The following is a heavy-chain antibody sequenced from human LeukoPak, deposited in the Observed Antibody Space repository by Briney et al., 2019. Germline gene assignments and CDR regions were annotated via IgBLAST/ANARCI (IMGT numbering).Heavy chain of an antibody. CDR3: ARDVPQLAYYDFWSGYYEY. CDR2: MNPNSGNT. D-gene: IGHD3-3*01. Sequence: ASVKVSCKASGYTFTSYDINWVRQATGQGLEWMGWMNPNSGNTGYAQKFQGRVTMTRNTSISTAYMELRSLRSDDTAVCYCARDVPQLAYYDFWSGYYEYWGQGTLVTVSS. CDR1: GYTFTSYD. V-gene: IGHV1-8*01. J-gene: IGHJ4*02.